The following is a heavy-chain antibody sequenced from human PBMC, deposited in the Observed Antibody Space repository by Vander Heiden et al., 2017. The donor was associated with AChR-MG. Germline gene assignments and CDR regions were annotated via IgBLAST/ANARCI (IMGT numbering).Heavy chain of an antibody. Sequence: EVQLLESGGGLLQPGGSLRLSCAASGFLFSNYAMNWVRQAPGKGLEWVSVISGSGDTTYYADSVKGRFTISRDNSKNTVYLQMNSMRVEDTAVYYCARARSEVIIAATNYWCQGTLVTVSS. V-gene: IGHV3-23*01. CDR2: ISGSGDTT. CDR3: ARARSEVIIAATNY. CDR1: GFLFSNYA. D-gene: IGHD2-15*01. J-gene: IGHJ4*02.